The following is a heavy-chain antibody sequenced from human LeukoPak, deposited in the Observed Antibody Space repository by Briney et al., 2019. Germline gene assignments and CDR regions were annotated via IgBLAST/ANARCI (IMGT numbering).Heavy chain of an antibody. Sequence: SVKVSCKASGYTFTGYYMHWVRQAPGQGLEWMGRIIPIFGTANYAQKFQGRVTITTDESTSTAYMELSSLRSEDTAVYYCAREGEARFDYWGQGTLVTVSS. J-gene: IGHJ4*02. D-gene: IGHD3-10*01. CDR3: AREGEARFDY. CDR2: IIPIFGTA. V-gene: IGHV1-69*05. CDR1: GYTFTGYY.